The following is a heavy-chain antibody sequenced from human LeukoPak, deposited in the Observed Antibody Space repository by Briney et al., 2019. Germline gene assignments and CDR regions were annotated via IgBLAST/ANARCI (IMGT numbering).Heavy chain of an antibody. D-gene: IGHD3-3*01. J-gene: IGHJ5*02. CDR3: ARHTIFCFFIICPPFAP. CDR2: VSHDGIT. Sequence: ASETLSLTCTVSGGSINSALYYWAWIRQTPEQQLEWIGSVSHDGITKYSPSLGGRVSLSADTSKNAFFMEVHSVTAADSAIYYCARHTIFCFFIICPPFAPWGQGTLVTVSS. CDR1: GGSINSALYY. V-gene: IGHV4-39*01.